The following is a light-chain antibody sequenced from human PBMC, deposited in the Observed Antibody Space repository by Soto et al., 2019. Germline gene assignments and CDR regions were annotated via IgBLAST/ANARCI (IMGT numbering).Light chain of an antibody. Sequence: EIVLTQSPGTLSLSPGETATLSCRASETVDTSSLGWYQQKPGRAPSLLIYSASRRATGIPDRFDASGSATDFTLTISRLEPEDFAVYYCHQYGSSPLTFGGGTKVDSK. CDR3: HQYGSSPLT. V-gene: IGKV3-20*01. CDR2: SAS. J-gene: IGKJ4*01. CDR1: ETVDTSS.